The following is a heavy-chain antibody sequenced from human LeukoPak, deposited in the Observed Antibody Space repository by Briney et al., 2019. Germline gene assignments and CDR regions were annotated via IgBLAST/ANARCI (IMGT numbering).Heavy chain of an antibody. CDR2: IYSGGST. J-gene: IGHJ4*02. D-gene: IGHD3-22*01. V-gene: IGHV3-66*02. CDR1: GFTFSSYA. CDR3: ARDLKAYYYDSSGYNY. Sequence: GGSLRLSCAASGFTFSSYAMSWVRQAPGKGLEWVSVIYSGGSTYYADSVKGRFTISRDNSKNTLYLQMNSLRAEDTAVYYCARDLKAYYYDSSGYNYWGQGTLVTVSS.